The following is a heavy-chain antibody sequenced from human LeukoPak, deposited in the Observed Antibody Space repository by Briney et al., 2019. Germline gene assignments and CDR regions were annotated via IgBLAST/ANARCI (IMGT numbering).Heavy chain of an antibody. D-gene: IGHD3-22*01. CDR2: ISASGGGT. CDR3: ARGYLHYYDSSGYHY. CDR1: GFRFKNYA. V-gene: IGHV3-23*01. Sequence: GGSLRLSCAASGFRFKNYAMAWVRQPPGKGLEWVSTISASGGGTYYADSVMGRFTISRDNAKNSLYLQMNSLRAEDTAVYYCARGYLHYYDSSGYHYWGQGTLVTVSS. J-gene: IGHJ4*02.